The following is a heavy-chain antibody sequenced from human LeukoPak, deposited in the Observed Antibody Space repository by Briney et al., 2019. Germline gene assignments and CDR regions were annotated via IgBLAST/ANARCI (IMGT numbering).Heavy chain of an antibody. D-gene: IGHD1-7*01. CDR1: GFTFSSCA. CDR2: IGGVAET. Sequence: GGSLRLSCAASGFTFSSCAMSWVRQAPGKGLEWVSSIGGVAETYYADSVKGRFTVSRDNSKNTLYLQLNSLGAEDSAVYYCAKDAIPGNSIWDYFGLCGQGTPVTVSS. CDR3: AKDAIPGNSIWDYFGL. V-gene: IGHV3-23*01. J-gene: IGHJ4*02.